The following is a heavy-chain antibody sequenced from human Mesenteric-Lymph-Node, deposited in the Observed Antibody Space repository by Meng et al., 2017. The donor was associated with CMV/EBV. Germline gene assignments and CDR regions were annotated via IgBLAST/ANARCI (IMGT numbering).Heavy chain of an antibody. D-gene: IGHD5-18*01. CDR3: ARAPDKNTAYDY. CDR2: LTGNGGTT. CDR1: GFTFSTYA. V-gene: IGHV3-23*01. J-gene: IGHJ4*02. Sequence: GESLKISCAASGFTFSTYAMSWVRQAPGKGLEWVSALTGNGGTTYYADSVKGRFTISRDNSKNTLYLQMNSLRAEDTAVYYCARAPDKNTAYDYWGQGTLVTVSS.